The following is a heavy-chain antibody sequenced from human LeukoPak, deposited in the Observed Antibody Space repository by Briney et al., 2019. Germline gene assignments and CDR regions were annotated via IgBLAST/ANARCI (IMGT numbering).Heavy chain of an antibody. Sequence: SETLSLTCAVYGGSFSGYYWSWIRQPPGKGLEWIGEINHSGSTNYNPSLKSRVTISVDTSKNQFSLKLSSVTAADTAVYYCAREEYSSSPGHFDYWGQGTLVTVSS. CDR1: GGSFSGYY. J-gene: IGHJ4*02. CDR2: INHSGST. D-gene: IGHD6-6*01. CDR3: AREEYSSSPGHFDY. V-gene: IGHV4-34*01.